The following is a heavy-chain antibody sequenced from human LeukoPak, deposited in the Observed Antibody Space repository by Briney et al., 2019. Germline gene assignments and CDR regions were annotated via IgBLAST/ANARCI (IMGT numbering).Heavy chain of an antibody. D-gene: IGHD3-22*01. V-gene: IGHV3-21*04. CDR3: TRDYSDSSGLPFDY. J-gene: IGHJ4*02. Sequence: GGSLRLSCAGSGYSFRSHSMNWVRQAPGKGLEWGSSISSISHYIYYADSVKGRFTISRDNAKNSLYLQMNSLRAEDTALYYCTRDYSDSSGLPFDYWGQGTLVTVSS. CDR2: ISSISHYI. CDR1: GYSFRSHS.